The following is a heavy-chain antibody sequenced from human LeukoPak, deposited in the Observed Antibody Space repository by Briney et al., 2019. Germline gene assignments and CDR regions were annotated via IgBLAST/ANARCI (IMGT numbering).Heavy chain of an antibody. Sequence: GGSLRLSCAASGFTFSDYYMSWIRQAPGKGLEWVSYISSSGSTIYYADSVKGRFTISRDNAKNSLYLQMNSLRAEDTAVYYCARNTPAIAAVGTGDAFDIWGLGTLVTVSS. D-gene: IGHD6-13*01. CDR1: GFTFSDYY. V-gene: IGHV3-11*01. CDR2: ISSSGSTI. J-gene: IGHJ3*02. CDR3: ARNTPAIAAVGTGDAFDI.